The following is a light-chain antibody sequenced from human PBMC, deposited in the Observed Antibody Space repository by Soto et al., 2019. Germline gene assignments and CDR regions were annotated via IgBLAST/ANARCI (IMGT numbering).Light chain of an antibody. V-gene: IGKV3-11*01. Sequence: EIVLTQSPATLSLSPGERATLSCRTSQSVSRYFAWYQQKPGQAPRLIIYDISNRATGIPVRFSGSGSGTDLTLTIGSLEPEDFAVYYCQQRSNWPPEVTFGGGTKVEIK. CDR2: DIS. CDR3: QQRSNWPPEVT. J-gene: IGKJ4*01. CDR1: QSVSRY.